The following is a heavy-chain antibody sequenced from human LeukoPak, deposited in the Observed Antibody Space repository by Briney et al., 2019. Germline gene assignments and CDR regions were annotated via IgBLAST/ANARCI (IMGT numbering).Heavy chain of an antibody. CDR1: GGSISTYY. V-gene: IGHV4-59*01. CDR2: IYSSGTT. J-gene: IGHJ4*02. Sequence: SETLSLTCTVSGGSISTYYWSWIRQPPGKGLEWIGCIYSSGTTNYNPSLKSRVTISIDTSKNEFSLRLTSVTAADTAVYYCAREANYYGSGSYFEGTFDYWGQGSLVTVSS. CDR3: AREANYYGSGSYFEGTFDY. D-gene: IGHD3-10*01.